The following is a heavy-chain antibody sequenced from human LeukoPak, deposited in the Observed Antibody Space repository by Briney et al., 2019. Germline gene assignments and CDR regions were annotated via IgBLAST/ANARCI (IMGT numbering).Heavy chain of an antibody. V-gene: IGHV1-46*01. CDR2: INPSGGST. CDR1: GYTVTSYY. J-gene: IGHJ4*02. CDR3: ARDENERLAEGYHFDY. D-gene: IGHD3-16*02. Sequence: ASVKVSCEASGYTVTSYYIHWVRQAPGQGLEWMAIINPSGGSTSYAQKFQGRVTMTRDTSTSTVYMELSSLRSEDTAVYYCARDENERLAEGYHFDYWGQGTLVTVSS.